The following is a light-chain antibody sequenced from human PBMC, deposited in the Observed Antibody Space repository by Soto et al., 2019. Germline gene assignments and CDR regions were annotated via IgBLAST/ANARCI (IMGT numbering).Light chain of an antibody. J-gene: IGLJ2*01. V-gene: IGLV4-69*01. CDR2: LNSDGSH. CDR1: SGHSNYA. CDR3: QTWGTGLRV. Sequence: QPVLTQAPSASASLGASVKLTCTLSSGHSNYAIAWHQQQPEKGPRYLMKLNSDGSHTKGDGIPDRFPGSSSGAEHYLTISSLQSEDEADYYCQTWGTGLRVFGGGTQLTVL.